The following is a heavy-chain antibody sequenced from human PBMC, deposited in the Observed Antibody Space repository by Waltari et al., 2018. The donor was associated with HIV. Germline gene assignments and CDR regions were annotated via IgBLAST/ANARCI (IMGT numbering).Heavy chain of an antibody. D-gene: IGHD3-22*01. Sequence: EVQLVESGGGLVQPGGSLRLSCAASGFTFTNYAMNWVRQAPGKGLEWVSAIDGSGGSTYYADSVKGRCTISRYNSKNTLYLQMNSLRAEDTAVYYCAKDDSTGSSGYYPFHYWGQGTLITVSS. CDR2: IDGSGGST. CDR3: AKDDSTGSSGYYPFHY. V-gene: IGHV3-23*04. J-gene: IGHJ4*02. CDR1: GFTFTNYA.